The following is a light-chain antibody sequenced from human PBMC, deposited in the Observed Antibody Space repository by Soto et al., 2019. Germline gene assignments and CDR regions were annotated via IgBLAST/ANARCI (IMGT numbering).Light chain of an antibody. CDR3: SSYTSSTDYV. CDR2: EVS. CDR1: SSDVGTYNY. J-gene: IGLJ1*01. V-gene: IGLV2-14*01. Sequence: QSALTEPACVSVSPGQSITISCTGTSSDVGTYNYVSWYQQHPGKAPKLIIYEVSNRPSGVSNRFSGSKSGNTASLTISGLQAEDEADYYCSSYTSSTDYVFGTGTKVTVL.